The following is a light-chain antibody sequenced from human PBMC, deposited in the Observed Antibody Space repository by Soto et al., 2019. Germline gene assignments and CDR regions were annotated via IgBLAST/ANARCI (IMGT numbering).Light chain of an antibody. CDR1: SSDVGTYDF. V-gene: IGLV2-11*01. CDR3: CLYAVTFYV. CDR2: DVS. J-gene: IGLJ1*01. Sequence: QSALTQPRSVSGSPGQSVTISCTGTSSDVGTYDFVSWYQQHPGKAPRLMIFDVSERPSGVPDRFSGSKSGNTASLTISGLQAEDEADYYCCLYAVTFYVFGTGTKVTV.